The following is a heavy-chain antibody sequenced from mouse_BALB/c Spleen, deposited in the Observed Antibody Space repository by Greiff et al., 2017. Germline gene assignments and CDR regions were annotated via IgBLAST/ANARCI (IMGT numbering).Heavy chain of an antibody. CDR1: GYTFTSYW. V-gene: IGHV1-7*01. Sequence: VKVVESGAELAKPGASVKMSCKASGYTFTSYWMHWVKQRPGQGLEWIGYINPSTGYTEYNQKFKDKATLTADKSSSTAYMQQSSLTSEDSAVYYCAREGFDYWGQGTTLTVSS. CDR3: AREGFDY. J-gene: IGHJ2*01. CDR2: INPSTGYT.